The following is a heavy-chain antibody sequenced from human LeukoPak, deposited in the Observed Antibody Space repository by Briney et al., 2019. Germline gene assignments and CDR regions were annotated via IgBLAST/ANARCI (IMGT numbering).Heavy chain of an antibody. CDR3: AKDNSSSWYDYYYYYMDV. V-gene: IGHV3-30*02. D-gene: IGHD6-13*01. CDR2: IRYDGSNK. J-gene: IGHJ6*03. CDR1: GFTFSSYG. Sequence: GGTLRLSCAASGFTFSSYGMSWVRQAPGKGLEWVAFIRYDGSNKYYADSVKGRFTISRDNSKNTLYLQMNSLRAEDTAVYYCAKDNSSSWYDYYYYYMDVWGKGTTVTISS.